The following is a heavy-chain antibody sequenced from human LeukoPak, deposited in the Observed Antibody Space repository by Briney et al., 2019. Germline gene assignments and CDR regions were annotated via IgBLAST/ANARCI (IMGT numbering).Heavy chain of an antibody. J-gene: IGHJ4*02. CDR2: ISAYDGNT. V-gene: IGHV1-18*01. CDR1: GYTFNRYA. D-gene: IGHD4-17*01. CDR3: ARHLFGDYFFDY. Sequence: ASVKVSFKASGYTFNRYAISWVRQAPGQGLEWMGWISAYDGNTNYEQKLQGRVTMTTDTSTSTAYMDLRSLRSDDTAVYYCARHLFGDYFFDYWGQGTLVTVSS.